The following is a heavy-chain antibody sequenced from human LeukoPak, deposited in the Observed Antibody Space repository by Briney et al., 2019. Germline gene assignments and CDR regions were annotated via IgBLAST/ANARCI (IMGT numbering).Heavy chain of an antibody. Sequence: GGSLRLSCAASGFTFSSYSMNWVRQAPAREVEWVSSISSSSSYIYYADSVKGRFTISRDNAKNSLYLQMNSLRAEDTAVYYCARDSNGYNGFDYWGQGTLVTVSS. CDR1: GFTFSSYS. CDR3: ARDSNGYNGFDY. CDR2: ISSSSSYI. V-gene: IGHV3-21*01. J-gene: IGHJ4*02. D-gene: IGHD5-24*01.